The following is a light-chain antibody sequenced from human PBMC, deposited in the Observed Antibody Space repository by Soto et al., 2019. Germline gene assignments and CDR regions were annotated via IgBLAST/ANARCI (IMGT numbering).Light chain of an antibody. CDR3: QQRSNWLT. CDR1: QSVSSY. V-gene: IGKV3-11*01. J-gene: IGKJ3*01. CDR2: DAS. Sequence: EIVLTQSPATLSLSPGERATRSCRASQSVSSYLAWYQQKPGQAPRLLIYDASNRATGIPARFSGSGSGTGFTLTISSLEPEDFAIYYCQQRSNWLTFGPGTKVDIK.